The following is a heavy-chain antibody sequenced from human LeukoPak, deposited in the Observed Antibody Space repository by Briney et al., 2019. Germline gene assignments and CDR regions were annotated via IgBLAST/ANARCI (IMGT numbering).Heavy chain of an antibody. CDR1: GFTFSSYG. V-gene: IGHV3-30*02. Sequence: GGPLRLSCAASGFTFSSYGMHWVRQAPGMGLEWVSFIRYDGSNKYYADSVKGRFTISRDNSKNTLYLQMNSLRAEDTAVYYCAKDQGTIFGVVILSVEVPGVFDPCGEGTLVTVSP. CDR2: IRYDGSNK. J-gene: IGHJ5*02. CDR3: AKDQGTIFGVVILSVEVPGVFDP. D-gene: IGHD3-3*01.